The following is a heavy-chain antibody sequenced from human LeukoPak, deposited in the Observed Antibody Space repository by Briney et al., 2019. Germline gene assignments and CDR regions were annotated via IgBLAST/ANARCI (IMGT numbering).Heavy chain of an antibody. Sequence: GRSLRLSCAASGFTFSSYAMHWVRQAPGKGLEWVAVISYDGSNKYYADSVKGRFTISRDNSKNTLYLQMNSLRAEDTAVYYCARDMVRGVIVNYYYYYGMDVWGQGTTVTVSS. D-gene: IGHD3-10*01. V-gene: IGHV3-30*04. CDR1: GFTFSSYA. CDR2: ISYDGSNK. CDR3: ARDMVRGVIVNYYYYYGMDV. J-gene: IGHJ6*02.